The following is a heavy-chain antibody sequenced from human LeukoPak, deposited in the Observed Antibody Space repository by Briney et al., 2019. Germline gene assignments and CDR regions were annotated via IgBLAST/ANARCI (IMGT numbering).Heavy chain of an antibody. Sequence: GRSLRLSCAASGFTFSSYAMHWVRQAPGKGLEWVAVIWYDGSNKYYADSVKGRLTISRDNSKNTLYLQMNSLRAEDTAVYYCARDRGRLRRPTGGDYWGQGTLVTVSS. CDR3: ARDRGRLRRPTGGDY. D-gene: IGHD3-16*01. CDR1: GFTFSSYA. CDR2: IWYDGSNK. V-gene: IGHV3-33*08. J-gene: IGHJ4*02.